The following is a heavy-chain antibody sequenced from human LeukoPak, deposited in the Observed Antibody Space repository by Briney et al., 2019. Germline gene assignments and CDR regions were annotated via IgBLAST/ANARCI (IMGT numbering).Heavy chain of an antibody. J-gene: IGHJ4*02. D-gene: IGHD6-19*01. CDR3: AREDSSGWYDY. CDR2: INTNTGNP. CDR1: GYTFTGYY. V-gene: IGHV7-4-1*02. Sequence: ASVKVSCKASGYTFTGYYMHWVRQAPGQGLEWMGWINTNTGNPTYAQGFTGRFVFSLDTSVSTAYLQISSLKAEDTAVYYCAREDSSGWYDYWGQGTLVTVSS.